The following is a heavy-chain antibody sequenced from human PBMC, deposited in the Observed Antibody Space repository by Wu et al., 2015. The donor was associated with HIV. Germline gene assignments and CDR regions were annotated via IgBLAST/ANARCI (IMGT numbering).Heavy chain of an antibody. Sequence: QVHLVQFGGEVKKPGSSVKVSCKASGGTFSTYAMNWVRQAPGQGLEWMGRIIPALGTVKYAQNFQGRVTITTDGTDESTNTAYLELNNLRSEDTAVYYCAINTDSVATSLYSLGVWGQGTVVTVSS. CDR1: GGTFSTYA. J-gene: IGHJ6*02. CDR3: AINTDSVATSLYSLGV. D-gene: IGHD5-12*01. CDR2: IIPALGTV. V-gene: IGHV1-69*05.